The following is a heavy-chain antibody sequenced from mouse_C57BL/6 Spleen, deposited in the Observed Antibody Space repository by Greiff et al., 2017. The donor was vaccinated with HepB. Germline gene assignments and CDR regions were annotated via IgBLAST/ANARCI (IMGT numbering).Heavy chain of an antibody. J-gene: IGHJ1*03. CDR3: ARIYYDYDEGDFDV. V-gene: IGHV1-53*01. D-gene: IGHD2-4*01. CDR1: GYTFTSYW. CDR2: INPSHGGT. Sequence: VQLQPPGAELVKPGASVKLSCQGSGYTFTSYWMDWGKQRPGQGLEWIGNINPSHGGTNYNEKFKSKATLTVDKSSSTAYMQLSSLTSEDSAVYYCARIYYDYDEGDFDVWGTGTTVTVSS.